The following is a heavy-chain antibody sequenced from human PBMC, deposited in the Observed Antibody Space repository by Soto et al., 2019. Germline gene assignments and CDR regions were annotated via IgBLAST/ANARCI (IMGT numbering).Heavy chain of an antibody. Sequence: QVQLVESGGGLVKPGGSLRLSCAVSGFTFSDYYMTWIRQAPGKGLEWVSYISSSTSHTNYADSVKGRFTISRDNAKNSLFLQMNCLRAEDTAVYYCARSRGAAADYFDFWCQGTLVTVSS. V-gene: IGHV3-11*05. J-gene: IGHJ4*02. CDR3: ARSRGAAADYFDF. CDR1: GFTFSDYY. CDR2: ISSSTSHT. D-gene: IGHD6-13*01.